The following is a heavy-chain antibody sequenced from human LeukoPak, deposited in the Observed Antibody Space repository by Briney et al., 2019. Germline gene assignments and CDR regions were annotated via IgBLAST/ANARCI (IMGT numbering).Heavy chain of an antibody. D-gene: IGHD3-10*01. V-gene: IGHV4-28*01. J-gene: IGHJ4*02. Sequence: SDTLSLTCAVSGYSISSTNWWGWIRQPPGKGLEWIGYIYYTGNNNYNPSLKSRVTISVDTSKNQFSLKLSSVTAADTAVYYCARTRYYYNSRSYGAPYYFDYWGQGTLVTVSS. CDR1: GYSISSTNW. CDR3: ARTRYYYNSRSYGAPYYFDY. CDR2: IYYTGNN.